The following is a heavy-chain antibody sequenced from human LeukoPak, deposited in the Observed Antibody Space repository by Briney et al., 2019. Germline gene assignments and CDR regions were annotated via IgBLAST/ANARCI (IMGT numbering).Heavy chain of an antibody. D-gene: IGHD1-26*01. CDR3: ARDNSGSFSHTQDSPDLDY. V-gene: IGHV1-18*01. Sequence: ASVKVSCKASGYTFTSYGISWVRQAPGQGLEWMGWISAYNGNTNYAQKLQGRGTMTTDTSTSTAYMELRSLRSDDTAVYYCARDNSGSFSHTQDSPDLDYWGQGTLVTVSS. CDR1: GYTFTSYG. CDR2: ISAYNGNT. J-gene: IGHJ4*02.